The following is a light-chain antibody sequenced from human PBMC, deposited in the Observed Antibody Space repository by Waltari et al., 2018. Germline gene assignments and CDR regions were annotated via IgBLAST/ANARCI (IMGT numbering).Light chain of an antibody. CDR3: QHYVSLPVT. CDR2: HAS. CDR1: QSLNIY. Sequence: EIVLTQSPGTLSLSPGERATLSCRASQSLNIYLAWYQQKPGRAPRLLIYHASSRATGVPDRFSGSGSGTDFSLTISRLEPEDFAVYYCQHYVSLPVTFGQGTKVEIK. V-gene: IGKV3-20*01. J-gene: IGKJ1*01.